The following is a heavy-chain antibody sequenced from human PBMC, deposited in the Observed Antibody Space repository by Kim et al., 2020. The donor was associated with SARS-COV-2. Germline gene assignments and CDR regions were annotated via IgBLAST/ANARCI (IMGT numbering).Heavy chain of an antibody. J-gene: IGHJ6*02. Sequence: GRFTISRDNSKNTLYLQMNSLRAEDTAVYYCARGGYDILTGYYTSYGMDVWGQGTTVTVSS. D-gene: IGHD3-9*01. CDR3: ARGGYDILTGYYTSYGMDV. V-gene: IGHV3-30*07.